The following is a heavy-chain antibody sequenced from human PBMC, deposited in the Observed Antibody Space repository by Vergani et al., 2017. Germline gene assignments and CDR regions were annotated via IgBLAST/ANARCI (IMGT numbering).Heavy chain of an antibody. CDR3: ARGGYSGYGFDY. V-gene: IGHV4-31*03. CDR2: IYYSGST. CDR1: GGPISSGGYY. D-gene: IGHD5-12*01. Sequence: QVQLQESGPGLVKPSQTLSLTCTVSGGPISSGGYYWSWIRQHPGKGLEWIGYIYYSGSTYYNPSLKSRVTISVDTSKNQFSLKLSSVTAADTAVYYCARGGYSGYGFDYWGQGTLVTVSS. J-gene: IGHJ4*02.